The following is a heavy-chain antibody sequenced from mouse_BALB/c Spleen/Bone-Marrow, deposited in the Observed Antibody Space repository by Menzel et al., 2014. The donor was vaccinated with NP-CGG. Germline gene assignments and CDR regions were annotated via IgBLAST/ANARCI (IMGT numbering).Heavy chain of an antibody. J-gene: IGHJ2*01. CDR3: AYGSSYDYFDY. V-gene: IGHV14-3*02. CDR2: IDPANGNT. CDR1: GSNIKDTY. D-gene: IGHD1-1*01. Sequence: VQLQQSGAELVKPGASVKLSCTASGSNIKDTYMHWVKQRPEQGLEWIGRIDPANGNTKYDPKFQGKATITADTSSNTAYLQLSSLTSEDTAVYYCAYGSSYDYFDYWGQGTTLTVSS.